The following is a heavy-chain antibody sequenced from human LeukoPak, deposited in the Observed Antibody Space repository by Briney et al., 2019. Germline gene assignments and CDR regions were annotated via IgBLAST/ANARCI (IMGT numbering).Heavy chain of an antibody. CDR1: GGSISSGGYS. J-gene: IGHJ4*02. V-gene: IGHV4-30-2*01. CDR3: ARDSGSYFDY. D-gene: IGHD1-26*01. Sequence: SETLSLTCAASGGSISSGGYSWSWIRQPPGKGLEWIGYIYHSGSTYYNPSLKSRVTISVDRSKNQFSLKLTSVTAADTAVYYCARDSGSYFDYWGQGTLVTVSS. CDR2: IYHSGST.